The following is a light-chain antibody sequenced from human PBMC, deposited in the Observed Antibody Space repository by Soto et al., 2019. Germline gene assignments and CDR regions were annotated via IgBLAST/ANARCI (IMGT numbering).Light chain of an antibody. CDR3: QQYDNLYT. CDR1: QDISNY. J-gene: IGKJ2*01. Sequence: DIQMTQSPSSLSASVGDRVTITCQASQDISNYLNWYQQKPGKAPKLLIYDASNLETGVPSRFSGSGYGTDFTFTISSLQPEDIATYYCQQYDNLYTFGQGTKREIK. CDR2: DAS. V-gene: IGKV1-33*01.